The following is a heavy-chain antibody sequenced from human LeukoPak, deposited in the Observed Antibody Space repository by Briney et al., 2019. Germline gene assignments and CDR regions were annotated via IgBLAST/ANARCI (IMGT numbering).Heavy chain of an antibody. Sequence: GGSLRLSCAASGVTLSTYAMSWARQAPGKGLEWVSGISSSGSGDNTYYADSVKGRFTISRDNSKNTLYLQMNSLRAEDTAVYYCARGHSMVYAIQSYYYYGMDVWGQGTTVTVSS. V-gene: IGHV3-23*01. J-gene: IGHJ6*02. CDR1: GVTLSTYA. CDR3: ARGHSMVYAIQSYYYYGMDV. D-gene: IGHD2-8*01. CDR2: ISSSGSGDNT.